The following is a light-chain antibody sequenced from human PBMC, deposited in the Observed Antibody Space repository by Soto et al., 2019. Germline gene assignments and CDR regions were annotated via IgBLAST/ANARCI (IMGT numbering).Light chain of an antibody. CDR3: QQYGSSPWT. V-gene: IGKV3-20*01. Sequence: EIVLTQSPGTLSLSPGEIATLSFRASQSVSSSYLAWCQQKPGQAPRLLIYGASSRATGIPDRFSGSGSGTDFTLTISRLEPEDFAVYYCQQYGSSPWTFGQGTKVDIK. J-gene: IGKJ1*01. CDR1: QSVSSSY. CDR2: GAS.